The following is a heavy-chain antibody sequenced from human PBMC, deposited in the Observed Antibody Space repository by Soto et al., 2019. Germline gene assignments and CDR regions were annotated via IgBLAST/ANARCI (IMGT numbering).Heavy chain of an antibody. Sequence: SETLSLTCAVGGGSFSGYYWSWIRQPPGRGLEWIGSIYYSGSTYYNPSLKSRVTISVDTSKNHFSLKLSSVTAADTAVYYCATQEVGGSYVYTFDPWGQGTLVTVS. CDR1: GGSFSGYY. D-gene: IGHD1-26*01. CDR3: ATQEVGGSYVYTFDP. J-gene: IGHJ5*02. CDR2: IYYSGST. V-gene: IGHV4-39*02.